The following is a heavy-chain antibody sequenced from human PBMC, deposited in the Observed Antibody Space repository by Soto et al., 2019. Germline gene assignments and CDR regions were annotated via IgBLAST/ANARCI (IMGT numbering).Heavy chain of an antibody. D-gene: IGHD2-15*01. J-gene: IGHJ4*02. Sequence: PGGSLRLSCAASGFTFSSYAMSWVRQAPGKGLEWVSAISGSGGSTYYADSVKGRFTISRDNSKNTLYLQMNSLRAEDTAVYYCDGYCSGGSCEKTIDYWGQGTLVTVSS. CDR1: GFTFSSYA. V-gene: IGHV3-23*01. CDR3: DGYCSGGSCEKTIDY. CDR2: ISGSGGST.